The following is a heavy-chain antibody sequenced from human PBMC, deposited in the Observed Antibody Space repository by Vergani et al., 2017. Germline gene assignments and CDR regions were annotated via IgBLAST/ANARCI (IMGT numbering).Heavy chain of an antibody. J-gene: IGHJ1*01. D-gene: IGHD2-21*02. Sequence: QVQLVQSGAEVKKPGSSVKVSCKASGGTFSSYAISWVRQAPGQGLEWMGRIIPIFGTANYAQKFQGRVTITADESTSTAYMELSSLRSEDTAVYYCAGLARHYCGGDCPFQHWGQGTLVTVSS. CDR1: GGTFSSYA. CDR3: AGLARHYCGGDCPFQH. CDR2: IIPIFGTA. V-gene: IGHV1-69*18.